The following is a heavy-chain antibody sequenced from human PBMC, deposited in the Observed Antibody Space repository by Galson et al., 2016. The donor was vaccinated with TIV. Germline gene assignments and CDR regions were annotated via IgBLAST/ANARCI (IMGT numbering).Heavy chain of an antibody. V-gene: IGHV1-18*04. D-gene: IGHD3-22*01. J-gene: IGHJ6*02. CDR3: ARDRGSMTMILVVDYYYGMDV. CDR2: ISGHSGNT. CDR1: GYTFSKYG. Sequence: SVKVSCKASGYTFSKYGISWVRRAPGQGLEWIGWISGHSGNTEYAGSVQGRFVMTKDTSTGSAFMEVRSLTSGDTAVYYCARDRGSMTMILVVDYYYGMDVWGQGTTVTVSS.